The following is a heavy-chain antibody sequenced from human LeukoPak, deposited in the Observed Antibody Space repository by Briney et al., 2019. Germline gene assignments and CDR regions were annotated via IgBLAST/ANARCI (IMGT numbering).Heavy chain of an antibody. CDR1: GGSINSYY. D-gene: IGHD1-26*01. CDR3: ARGYSAHDGIFDY. V-gene: IGHV4-59*01. Sequence: SETLSLTCTAPGGSINSYYWNWIRQPPGKGLEWIGYIYSSGITSYNPSLKGRVTVSLDTSKNQVSLKLSSVTAADTAVYFCARGYSAHDGIFDYWGQGTLVTVSS. CDR2: IYSSGIT. J-gene: IGHJ4*02.